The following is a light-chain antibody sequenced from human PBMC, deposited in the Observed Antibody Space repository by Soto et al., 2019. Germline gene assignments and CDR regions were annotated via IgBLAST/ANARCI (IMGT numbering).Light chain of an antibody. CDR3: CSYAGTSTYVI. J-gene: IGLJ2*01. V-gene: IGLV2-23*01. Sequence: QSVLTQPASVSGSRGQSITISCSGTSSDVGSYNLVSWYQQHPGKAPKLIIYEGSKWPSGISNRFSGSKSGKTASLTISGLQTEDEADSYCCSYAGTSTYVIFGGGTQLTVL. CDR2: EGS. CDR1: SSDVGSYNL.